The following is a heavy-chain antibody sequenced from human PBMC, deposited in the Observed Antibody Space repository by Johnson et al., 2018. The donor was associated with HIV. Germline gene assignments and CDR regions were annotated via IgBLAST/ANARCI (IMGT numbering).Heavy chain of an antibody. CDR3: AKVSSWYFLRAFDI. D-gene: IGHD6-13*01. CDR1: GFTFSSYD. V-gene: IGHV3-13*01. Sequence: VQLVESGGGLVQPGGSLRLSCAASGFTFSSYDMHWVRQATGKGLEWVSAIGTAGDTYYPGSVKGRFTISRENAKNSLYLQMNSLRAGDTAVYYCAKVSSWYFLRAFDIWGQGTMVTVSS. J-gene: IGHJ3*02. CDR2: IGTAGDT.